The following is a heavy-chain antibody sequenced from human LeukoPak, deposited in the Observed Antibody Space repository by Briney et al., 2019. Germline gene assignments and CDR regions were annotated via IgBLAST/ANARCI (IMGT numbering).Heavy chain of an antibody. CDR2: ISSSSSYI. CDR1: GFTFSSSA. V-gene: IGHV3-21*06. CDR3: ARRSIAVAGPFDY. D-gene: IGHD6-19*01. Sequence: GGSLRLSCAASGFTFSSSAMNWVRQAPGKGLEWVSSISSSSSYIYYADSVKGRFTISRDNANNSLYLQMNSLRAEDTAVYYCARRSIAVAGPFDYWGQGTLVTVSS. J-gene: IGHJ4*02.